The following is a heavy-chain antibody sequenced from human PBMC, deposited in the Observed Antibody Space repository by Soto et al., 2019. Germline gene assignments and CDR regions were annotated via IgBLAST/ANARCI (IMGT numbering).Heavy chain of an antibody. J-gene: IGHJ3*02. V-gene: IGHV4-39*01. Sequence: SETLSLTCTVSGGSISSSSYYWGWIRQPPGKGLEWIGSIYYSGSTYYNPSLKSRVIISVDTSKNQFSLKLSSVTAADTAVYYCAMGLGYCSGRSCWTLDIWGQGTMVTVSS. CDR1: GGSISSSSYY. D-gene: IGHD2-15*01. CDR2: IYYSGST. CDR3: AMGLGYCSGRSCWTLDI.